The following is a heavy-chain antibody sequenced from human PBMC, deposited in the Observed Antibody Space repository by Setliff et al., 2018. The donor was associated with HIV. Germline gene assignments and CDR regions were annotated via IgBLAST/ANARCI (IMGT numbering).Heavy chain of an antibody. Sequence: SETLSLTCTVYGESFSGYYWSWIRQTPGEGLEWIGEINPGGSTSYNPSLKIRVTISLDTSKKQFSLRMTSVTAADTGLYYGARATATGYYFDSWGQGTLVTVSS. CDR2: INPGGST. CDR1: GESFSGYY. V-gene: IGHV4-34*01. CDR3: ARATATGYYFDS. D-gene: IGHD2-15*01. J-gene: IGHJ4*02.